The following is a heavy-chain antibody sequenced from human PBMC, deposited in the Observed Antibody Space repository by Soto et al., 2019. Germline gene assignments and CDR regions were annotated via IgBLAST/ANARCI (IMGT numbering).Heavy chain of an antibody. Sequence: PVGSPILCSEASGGRSITSPISWARTAPGKGRDGVSAISPIDGSTYYADSVEGRFTISRDNSENKVFLQMISLRVEDTAIFFRATAREGGGFGGRDVWGQGTTVT. CDR2: ISPIDGST. CDR1: GGRSITSP. CDR3: ATAREGGGFGGRDV. D-gene: IGHD3-16*01. J-gene: IGHJ6*02. V-gene: IGHV3-23*01.